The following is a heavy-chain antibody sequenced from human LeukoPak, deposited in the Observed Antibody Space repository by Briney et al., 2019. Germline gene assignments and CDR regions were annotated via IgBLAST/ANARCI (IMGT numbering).Heavy chain of an antibody. CDR2: IIPIFGTA. D-gene: IGHD1-14*01. CDR3: ARDRTSQTDAFDI. CDR1: GGTFSSYA. V-gene: IGHV1-69*05. J-gene: IGHJ3*02. Sequence: SVKVSCKASGGTFSSYAISWVRQAPGQGLEWMGGIIPIFGTANYAQKFQGRVTITTDESTSTAYMELSSLRSEDTAVYYCARDRTSQTDAFDIWGQGTLVTVSS.